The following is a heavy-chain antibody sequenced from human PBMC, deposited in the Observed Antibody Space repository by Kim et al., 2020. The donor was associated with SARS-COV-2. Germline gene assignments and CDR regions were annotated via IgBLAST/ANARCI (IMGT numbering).Heavy chain of an antibody. V-gene: IGHV4-34*01. Sequence: SETLSLTCAVYGGSFSGYYWSWIRQPPGKGLEWIGEINHSGSTNYNPSLKSRVTISVDTSKNQFSLKLSSVTAADTAVYYCARGTSGDGSGSYRVRYRRYFDLWGRGTLVTVSS. D-gene: IGHD3-10*01. CDR1: GGSFSGYY. CDR3: ARGTSGDGSGSYRVRYRRYFDL. J-gene: IGHJ2*01. CDR2: INHSGST.